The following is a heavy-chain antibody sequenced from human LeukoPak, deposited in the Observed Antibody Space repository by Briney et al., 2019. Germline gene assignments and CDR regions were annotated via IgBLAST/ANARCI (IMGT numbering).Heavy chain of an antibody. J-gene: IGHJ6*03. CDR2: IKQDVNEK. CDR3: ARESRGYDILTGKYHRGYYSYYMDV. V-gene: IGHV3-7*01. D-gene: IGHD3-9*01. CDR1: GFTFNSYW. Sequence: GGSLRLSCAASGFTFNSYWMSWVRQAPGEGLEWVANIKQDVNEKYYVDSVKGRFTISRDNAKNSLYLQMNSLRAEDTAVYYCARESRGYDILTGKYHRGYYSYYMDVWGKGTTVTVSS.